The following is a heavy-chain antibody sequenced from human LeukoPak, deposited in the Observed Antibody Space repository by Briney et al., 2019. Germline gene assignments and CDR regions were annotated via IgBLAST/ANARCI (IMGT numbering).Heavy chain of an antibody. D-gene: IGHD5-12*01. Sequence: GGSLRLSCVASGFTFSTFAMIWVRQPPGKGLEWVSSIFPSSDEIHYADSVRGRFTISRDNSRNTLSLQMNSLRAEDTAIYYCATYRQVLLPLEAWGQGTLVTVSA. CDR3: ATYRQVLLPLEA. CDR2: IFPSSDEI. CDR1: GFTFSTFA. J-gene: IGHJ5*02. V-gene: IGHV3-23*01.